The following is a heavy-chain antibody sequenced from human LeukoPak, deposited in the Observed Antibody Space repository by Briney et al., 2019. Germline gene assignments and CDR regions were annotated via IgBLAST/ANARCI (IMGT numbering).Heavy chain of an antibody. Sequence: GASVKVSCKASGYTFTSYYMHWVRQAPGQGLEWMGIINPSGGSTSYAQKFQGRVTMTRDMSTSTVYMELSSLRSEDTAVYYCARDIRVGPHFGYFVYWGQGTLVTVSS. V-gene: IGHV1-46*01. D-gene: IGHD2-15*01. CDR1: GYTFTSYY. CDR2: INPSGGST. CDR3: ARDIRVGPHFGYFVY. J-gene: IGHJ1*01.